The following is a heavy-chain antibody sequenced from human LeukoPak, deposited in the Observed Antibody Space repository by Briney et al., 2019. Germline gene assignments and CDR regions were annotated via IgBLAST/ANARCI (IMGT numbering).Heavy chain of an antibody. J-gene: IGHJ6*02. Sequence: PGGSLRLSCAASGFTFSSYSMNWVRQAPGKGLEWVSSISSSSSYIYYADSVKGRFTISRDNAKNSLYLQMNSLRAEDTAVYYCARVRIAAAGTFYHYGMDVWGQGTTVTVSS. D-gene: IGHD6-13*01. V-gene: IGHV3-21*01. CDR1: GFTFSSYS. CDR2: ISSSSSYI. CDR3: ARVRIAAAGTFYHYGMDV.